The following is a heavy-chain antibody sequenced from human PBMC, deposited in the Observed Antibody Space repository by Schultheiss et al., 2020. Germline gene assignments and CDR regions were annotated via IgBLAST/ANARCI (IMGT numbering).Heavy chain of an antibody. CDR3: ARDLRNVGVDY. CDR2: INPNTGGL. V-gene: IGHV1-2*02. Sequence: ASVKVSCKASGYTFTGYYMHWVRQAPGQGLEWMGWINPNTGGLNYAQKFQGRVTMTTDTSTSTAYMELRSLRSDDTAVYYCARDLRNVGVDYWGQGTLVTVSS. J-gene: IGHJ4*02. CDR1: GYTFTGYY.